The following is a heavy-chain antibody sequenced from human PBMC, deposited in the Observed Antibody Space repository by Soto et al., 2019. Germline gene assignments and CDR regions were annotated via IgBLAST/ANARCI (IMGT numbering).Heavy chain of an antibody. D-gene: IGHD2-2*01. CDR2: ISNSGDTI. Sequence: EVQLLESGGGLVQPGGSLRLSCVASGFTFSYYTMSWVRQAPGKGLEWVSGISNSGDTIYYADSVKGRFTISRDNFKNTLYLQMNSLRADDTAVYYCAVPVPAPTHYGYYDMDVWGQGTTVTVSS. J-gene: IGHJ6*02. CDR1: GFTFSYYT. V-gene: IGHV3-23*01. CDR3: AVPVPAPTHYGYYDMDV.